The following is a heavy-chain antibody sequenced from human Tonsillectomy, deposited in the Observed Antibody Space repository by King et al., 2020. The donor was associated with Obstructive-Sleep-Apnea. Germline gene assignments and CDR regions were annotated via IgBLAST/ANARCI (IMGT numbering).Heavy chain of an antibody. CDR2: INHSGST. V-gene: IGHV4-34*01. CDR1: GGSFSGYY. Sequence: VQLQQWGAGLLKPSETLSLTCAVYGGSFSGYYWSWIRQPPGKGLEWIWEINHSGSTNYNPSLKSRVTISVDTSKNQFSLKLSSVTAADTAVYYCARGRLGATTAFDIWGQGTMVTVSS. J-gene: IGHJ3*02. CDR3: ARGRLGATTAFDI. D-gene: IGHD1-26*01.